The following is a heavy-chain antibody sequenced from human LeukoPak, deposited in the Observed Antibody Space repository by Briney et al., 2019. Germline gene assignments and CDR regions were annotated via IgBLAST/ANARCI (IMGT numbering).Heavy chain of an antibody. D-gene: IGHD2-21*01. J-gene: IGHJ3*01. CDR3: AREQPLHLNYDAFDV. CDR2: IYHSGTT. V-gene: IGHV4-38-2*02. CDR1: GYSISSGYY. Sequence: SETLSLTCTVSGYSISSGYYWGWVRQPPGTGLEWIGSIYLSKSTYQWLGSIYHSGTTYYNPSLKSRVTISADTSKKQFSLKLSSVTAADTAVYYCAREQPLHLNYDAFDVWGQGTMVTVSS.